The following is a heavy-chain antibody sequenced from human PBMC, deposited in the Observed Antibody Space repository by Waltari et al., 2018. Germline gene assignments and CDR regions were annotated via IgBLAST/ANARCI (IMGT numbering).Heavy chain of an antibody. J-gene: IGHJ6*02. Sequence: QVQLQESGPGLVKPSQNLSLTCTVPGGSISSGRSYWSWIRQPAGPGLEWIGRIYTSGSTNYNPSLKSRVTISVDTSKNQFSLKLSSVTAADTAVYYCARGIAGIAAAGYYYYGMDVWGQGTTVTVSS. D-gene: IGHD6-13*01. CDR1: GGSISSGRSY. CDR2: IYTSGST. CDR3: ARGIAGIAAAGYYYYGMDV. V-gene: IGHV4-61*02.